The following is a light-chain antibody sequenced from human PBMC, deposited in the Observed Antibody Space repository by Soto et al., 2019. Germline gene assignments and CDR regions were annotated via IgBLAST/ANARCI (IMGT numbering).Light chain of an antibody. CDR2: KAS. CDR3: QQYNNYSFN. V-gene: IGKV1-5*03. CDR1: QTLNGW. J-gene: IGKJ3*01. Sequence: IPLTQSPSTLSASAGDRVTITCRVSQTLNGWLAWYQHKPGNAPKLLIFKASNLQSVVPSRFSGSGSGTEFTLTISSLQPDDAATYYCQQYNNYSFNFGPGTKVEIK.